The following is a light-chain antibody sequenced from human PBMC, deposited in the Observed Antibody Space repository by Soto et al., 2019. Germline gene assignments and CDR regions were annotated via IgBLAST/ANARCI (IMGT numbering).Light chain of an antibody. Sequence: QSVLTQPPSASGSPGQSVTISCTGTSSDVGAYNYVSWYQQHPGKAPTLMIYEVTKRPSGVTDRFSGSKSGNTASLTVSGLQAEDEADYYCSSYAGTNSVFGGGTKLTVL. V-gene: IGLV2-8*01. CDR1: SSDVGAYNY. CDR3: SSYAGTNSV. J-gene: IGLJ2*01. CDR2: EVT.